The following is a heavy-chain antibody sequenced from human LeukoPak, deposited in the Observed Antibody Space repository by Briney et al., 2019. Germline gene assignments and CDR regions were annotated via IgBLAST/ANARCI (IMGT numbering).Heavy chain of an antibody. V-gene: IGHV3-21*01. D-gene: IGHD5-24*01. CDR2: ISSSSSYI. Sequence: GGSLRLSCAASGFTFSIYSINWVRQAPGKGLEWVLSISSSSSYIYYTDSVKGRFTISRDNAKNSLYLQMNSLRAEDTAVYYCASMATMPLYYYYMDVWGKGTTVTVSS. CDR3: ASMATMPLYYYYMDV. J-gene: IGHJ6*03. CDR1: GFTFSIYS.